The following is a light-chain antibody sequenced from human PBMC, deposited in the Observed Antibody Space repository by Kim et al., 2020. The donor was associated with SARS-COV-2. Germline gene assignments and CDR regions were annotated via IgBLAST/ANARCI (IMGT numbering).Light chain of an antibody. CDR1: RTVNNKY. Sequence: PGDTATIPCRASRTVNNKYLSWYQQKLGHAPRLIIYFASSRATGSPDRFLGSGSGTDFTLTINRLEPEDFAVYYCQQYGGSPRVTFGQGTRLEIK. CDR3: QQYGGSPRVT. V-gene: IGKV3-20*01. J-gene: IGKJ5*01. CDR2: FAS.